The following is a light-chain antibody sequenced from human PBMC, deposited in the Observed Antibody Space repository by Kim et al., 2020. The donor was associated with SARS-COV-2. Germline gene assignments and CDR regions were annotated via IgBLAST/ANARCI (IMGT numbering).Light chain of an antibody. CDR2: GKN. Sequence: SSELTQDPAVSVALGQTVRITCQGDSLRSYYASWYQQKPGQAPVLLIYGKNNRPSGIPDRFSGSSSGNTASLTITGAQAEDEADYYCNSRDSSGNHPHVVFGGGTQLTVL. V-gene: IGLV3-19*01. CDR1: SLRSYY. J-gene: IGLJ2*01. CDR3: NSRDSSGNHPHVV.